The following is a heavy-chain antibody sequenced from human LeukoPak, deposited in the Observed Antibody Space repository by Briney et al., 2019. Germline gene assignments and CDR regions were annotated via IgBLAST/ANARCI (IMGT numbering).Heavy chain of an antibody. J-gene: IGHJ4*02. D-gene: IGHD4-11*01. CDR3: ARVTTLTSYFFDY. V-gene: IGHV4-39*07. Sequence: SETLSLTCTVSGASINSSSHYWGWIRQPPGKGLEWIGSIYYTGSTYYNPSLKSRVTISVDTSKNQFSLKVSSVTAADTAVYYCARVTTLTSYFFDYWGQGTLVTVSS. CDR2: IYYTGST. CDR1: GASINSSSHY.